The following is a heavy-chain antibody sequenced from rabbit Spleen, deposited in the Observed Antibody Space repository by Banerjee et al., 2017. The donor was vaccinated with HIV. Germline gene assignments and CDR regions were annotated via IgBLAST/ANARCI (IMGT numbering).Heavy chain of an antibody. J-gene: IGHJ4*01. CDR3: ARDVDIGGDYGPYYFDF. V-gene: IGHV1S40*01. D-gene: IGHD2-1*01. CDR2: IYISGGST. CDR1: GFDFSSYYY. Sequence: QSLEESGGDLVKPGASLTLTCTASGFDFSSYYYMCWVRQAPGKGLEWIACIYISGGSTYYASWAKGRFTISETSSTTVTLQMTSLTAADTATYFCARDVDIGGDYGPYYFDFWGQGTLVTVS.